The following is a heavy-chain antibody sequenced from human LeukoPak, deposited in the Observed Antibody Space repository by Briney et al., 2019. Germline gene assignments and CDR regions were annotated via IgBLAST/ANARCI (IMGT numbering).Heavy chain of an antibody. CDR3: AKKMSITAASQVDY. CDR2: IIPIFGTA. Sequence: ASVNVSCKASGGTFSSYAISWVRQAPGQGLEWMGGIIPIFGTANYAQKFQGRVTITADESTSTAYMELSSLRSEDTAVYYCAKKMSITAASQVDYWGQGTLVTVSS. V-gene: IGHV1-69*13. CDR1: GGTFSSYA. J-gene: IGHJ4*02. D-gene: IGHD1-20*01.